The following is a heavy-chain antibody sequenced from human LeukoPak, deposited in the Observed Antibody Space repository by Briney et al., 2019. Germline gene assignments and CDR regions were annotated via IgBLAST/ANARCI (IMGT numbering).Heavy chain of an antibody. Sequence: PGGSLRLSCAASGFTFSSYWMSWVRQAPGRGLEWVANIKQDGSEKYYVDSVKGRFTISRDNAKNSLYLQMNSLRAEDTAVYYCARALVGNSYTNFYYYYMDVWGKGTTVTVSS. J-gene: IGHJ6*03. CDR3: ARALVGNSYTNFYYYYMDV. CDR2: IKQDGSEK. V-gene: IGHV3-7*01. CDR1: GFTFSSYW. D-gene: IGHD1-1*01.